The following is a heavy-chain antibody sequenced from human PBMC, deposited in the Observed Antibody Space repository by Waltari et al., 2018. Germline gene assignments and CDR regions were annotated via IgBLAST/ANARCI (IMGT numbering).Heavy chain of an antibody. CDR2: VSYRGNT. V-gene: IGHV4-39*01. D-gene: IGHD5-12*01. CDR3: ATYIGASVGTAAFDV. CDR1: GVSITSNRHY. Sequence: QLQLQESGPRLVRPSETLSLICRVSGVSITSNRHYWAWIRQAPGQGLEWIGTVSYRGNTYNSPSLKSRVAVSRDTSKNQVSLILGSVTAADMAVYYCATYIGASVGTAAFDVWGQGTMVTVSS. J-gene: IGHJ3*01.